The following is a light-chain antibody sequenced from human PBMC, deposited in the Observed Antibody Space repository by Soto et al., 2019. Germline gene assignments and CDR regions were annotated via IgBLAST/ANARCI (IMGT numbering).Light chain of an antibody. CDR3: QQYGPSPLYT. J-gene: IGKJ2*01. Sequence: VLTQSPGTLSLSPGEKATLSCRAGQSVSSGYLAWYQQKPGQATRLLIYATYTRATGIPDRFSGSGSGNDFTLNLSRLQPEDCAVYYCQQYGPSPLYTFGQGNKLEIK. V-gene: IGKV3-20*01. CDR2: ATY. CDR1: QSVSSGY.